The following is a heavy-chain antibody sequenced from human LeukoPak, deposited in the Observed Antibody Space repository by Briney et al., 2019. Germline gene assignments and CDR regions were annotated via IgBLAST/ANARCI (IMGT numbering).Heavy chain of an antibody. V-gene: IGHV3-23*01. CDR3: AKRGVVIRVILVGFHKEAYYFDS. D-gene: IGHD3-22*01. CDR2: ISDRGSRT. Sequence: GGSLRLSCAVSGITLSNYGMSWVRQAPGKGLEWVAGISDRGSRTNYADSVKGRFTISTDHPKSTLYLQMNRLRAEDTAVYFCAKRGVVIRVILVGFHKEAYYFDSWGQGALVTVSS. CDR1: GITLSNYG. J-gene: IGHJ4*02.